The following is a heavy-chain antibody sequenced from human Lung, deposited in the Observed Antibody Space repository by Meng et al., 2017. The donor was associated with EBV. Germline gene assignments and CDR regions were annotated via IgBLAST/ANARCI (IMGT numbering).Heavy chain of an antibody. CDR3: SRDLVGSDDS. Sequence: VQLVESGGGVVQPGTSLRLSCTASGFTFSRYGMHWVRQAPGMGLEWVSRLNEDGATTTYADSVRGRFTISRDNAKNTLYLQMNSLRAEDTAVYYCSRDLVGSDDSWGQGTLVTVAS. D-gene: IGHD2-8*02. CDR2: LNEDGATT. V-gene: IGHV3-74*01. J-gene: IGHJ5*01. CDR1: GFTFSRYG.